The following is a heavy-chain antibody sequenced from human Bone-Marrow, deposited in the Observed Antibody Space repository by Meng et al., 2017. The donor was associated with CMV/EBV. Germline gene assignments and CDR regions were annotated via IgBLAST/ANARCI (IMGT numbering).Heavy chain of an antibody. V-gene: IGHV3-30*04. CDR3: REIDE. CDR1: GFTFSSYE. D-gene: IGHD5-24*01. J-gene: IGHJ4*02. CDR2: ISNDGGDK. Sequence: GESLKISCAASGFTFSSYEMNWVRQAPGKGLEWLAAISNDGGDKFYADSVKGRFSISRDNSKNILYLQLTRLRGDDTGVYFCREIDEWGQGTQVTVSS.